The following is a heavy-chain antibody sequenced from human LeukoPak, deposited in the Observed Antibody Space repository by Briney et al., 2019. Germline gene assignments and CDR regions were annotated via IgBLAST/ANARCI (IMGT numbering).Heavy chain of an antibody. CDR1: GGSFSGYY. V-gene: IGHV4-34*01. Sequence: PSETLSLTCAIYGGSFSGYYRSWIRQPPGKGLEWIGEINHSGTTNYNPSLKSRVTISVDTSKNQFSLKLSSVTAADTAVYYCASPTRGYWGQGTLVTVSS. J-gene: IGHJ4*02. CDR2: INHSGTT. CDR3: ASPTRGY.